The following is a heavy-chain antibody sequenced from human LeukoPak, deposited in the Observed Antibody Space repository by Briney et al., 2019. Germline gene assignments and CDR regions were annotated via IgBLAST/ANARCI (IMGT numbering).Heavy chain of an antibody. CDR3: ARGLRYFDSQRFDP. V-gene: IGHV4-39*01. CDR2: IYYSGST. J-gene: IGHJ5*02. CDR1: GGSISSSSYY. Sequence: SETLSLTCTVSGGSISSSSYYWGWIRQPPGKGLEWIGSIYYSGSTYYNPSLKSRVTISVDTSKNQFSLKLSSVTAADTAVYYCARGLRYFDSQRFDPWGQGTLVTVSS. D-gene: IGHD3-9*01.